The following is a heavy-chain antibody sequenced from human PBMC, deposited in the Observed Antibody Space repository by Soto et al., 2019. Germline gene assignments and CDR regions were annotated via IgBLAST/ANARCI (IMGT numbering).Heavy chain of an antibody. CDR1: GYSFTKFD. J-gene: IGHJ4*02. CDR3: ARVTAGSSDFDY. D-gene: IGHD6-6*01. Sequence: QVQLVQSGAEVKEPGASVRVSCKASGYSFTKFDINWVRQAPGQGLEWMGWLNPKSGNTGYAQNLQGRVTMTRDTSISTAYMELRSLRSEDTALYYCARVTAGSSDFDYWGQGTLVTASS. V-gene: IGHV1-8*01. CDR2: LNPKSGNT.